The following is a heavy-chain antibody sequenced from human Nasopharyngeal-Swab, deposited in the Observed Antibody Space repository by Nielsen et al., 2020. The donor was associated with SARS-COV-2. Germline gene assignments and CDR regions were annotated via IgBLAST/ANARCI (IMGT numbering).Heavy chain of an antibody. CDR2: ISGGSDST. D-gene: IGHD5-12*01. J-gene: IGHJ6*02. CDR1: GFTFSNLA. CDR3: AKDRDSGDDSEEYYHYYGMDV. Sequence: GESLKISCAASGFTFSNLAMSWVRQAPGKGPEWVSVISGGSDSTYYTDSVRGRFTISRDNSKNTLNLQMNNLRAEDTAIYYCAKDRDSGDDSEEYYHYYGMDVWGQGAPVTVSS. V-gene: IGHV3-23*01.